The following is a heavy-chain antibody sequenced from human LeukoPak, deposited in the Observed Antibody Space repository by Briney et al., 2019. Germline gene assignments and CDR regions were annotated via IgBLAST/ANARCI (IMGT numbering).Heavy chain of an antibody. J-gene: IGHJ5*02. V-gene: IGHV3-7*01. CDR1: GFTFSSYW. CDR3: ARGRYSSSWRPNWFDP. Sequence: PGGSLRLSCAASGFTFSSYWMSWVRQAPGKGLEWVANIKQDGSEKYYVDSVKGRFTISRDNAKNSLYLQMNSLRAEDTAVYYCARGRYSSSWRPNWFDPWGQGTLVTVSS. D-gene: IGHD6-13*01. CDR2: IKQDGSEK.